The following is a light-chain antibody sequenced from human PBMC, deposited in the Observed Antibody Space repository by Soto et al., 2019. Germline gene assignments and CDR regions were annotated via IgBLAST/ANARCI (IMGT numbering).Light chain of an antibody. V-gene: IGLV2-23*03. CDR1: SSDVGNYNL. CDR3: CSYAGSTTFRVL. Sequence: QSALTQPASVSGSPGQSITIPCTGTSSDVGNYNLVSWYQQHPGKAPKLMIYEGSKRPSGVSNRFSGSKSGNTASLTISGLQAEDEADYYCCSYAGSTTFRVLFGGGTKLTVL. J-gene: IGLJ2*01. CDR2: EGS.